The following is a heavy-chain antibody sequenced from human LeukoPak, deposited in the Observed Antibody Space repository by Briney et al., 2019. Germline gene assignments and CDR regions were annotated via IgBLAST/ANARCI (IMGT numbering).Heavy chain of an antibody. CDR3: ARLGRNYDSSGFVDY. J-gene: IGHJ4*02. CDR2: INHSGST. V-gene: IGHV4-39*07. Sequence: SETLSLTCTVSGGSISSSSYYWSWIRQPPGKGLEWIGEINHSGSTNYNPSLKSRVTISVDTSKNQFSLKLSSVTAADTAVYYCARLGRNYDSSGFVDYWGQGTLVTVSS. D-gene: IGHD3-22*01. CDR1: GGSISSSSYY.